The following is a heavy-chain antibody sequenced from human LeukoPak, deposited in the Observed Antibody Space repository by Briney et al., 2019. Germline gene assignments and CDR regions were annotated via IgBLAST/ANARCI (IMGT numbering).Heavy chain of an antibody. CDR3: ARLSTVTTSFDY. Sequence: SQTLSLTCTVSGGSISSGSYYWSWLRQPAGTGLEWLGRIYTSGSTNYNPSLKSRVTISVDTSKNQFSLKLSSVTAADTAVYYCARLSTVTTSFDYWGQGTLVTVSS. J-gene: IGHJ4*02. V-gene: IGHV4-61*02. CDR1: GGSISSGSYY. CDR2: IYTSGST. D-gene: IGHD4-11*01.